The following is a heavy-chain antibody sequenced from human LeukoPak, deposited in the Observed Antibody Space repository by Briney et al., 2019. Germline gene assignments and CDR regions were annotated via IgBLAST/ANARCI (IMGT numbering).Heavy chain of an antibody. CDR2: IYYSGST. Sequence: PSEALSLTCTVAGGSISSSSYYWGWIRQPPGKGLEWIGSIYYSGSTYYNPSLKSRVTISVDTSKNQFSLKLSSVTAADTAVHYCARDRGTMVRGVKFDPWGQGTLVTVSS. CDR3: ARDRGTMVRGVKFDP. CDR1: GGSISSSSYY. J-gene: IGHJ5*02. D-gene: IGHD3-10*01. V-gene: IGHV4-39*07.